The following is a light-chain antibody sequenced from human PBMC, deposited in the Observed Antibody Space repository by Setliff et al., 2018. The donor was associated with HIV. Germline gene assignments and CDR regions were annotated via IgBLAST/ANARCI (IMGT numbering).Light chain of an antibody. V-gene: IGLV1-47*01. J-gene: IGLJ3*02. Sequence: QSSTISCSGSSSNIGTNYVSWYQQLPGTAPKLLLFRNSQRRSGVPDRFSGSKTGPSASLAISGLRSEHEADYYCATWDDSLSVPRVFGGGIK. CDR2: RNS. CDR1: SSNIGTNY. CDR3: ATWDDSLSVPRV.